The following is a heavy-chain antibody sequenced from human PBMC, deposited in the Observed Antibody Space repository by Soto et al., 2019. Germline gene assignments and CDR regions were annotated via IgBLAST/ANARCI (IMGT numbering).Heavy chain of an antibody. CDR3: AKDLLRFPDYYGMDV. D-gene: IGHD3-22*01. J-gene: IGHJ6*02. Sequence: SLRLSCAASGFTFSSYGMHWVRQAPGKGLEWVAVISYDGSNKYYADSVKGRFTISRDNSKNTLYLQMNSLRAEDTAVYYCAKDLLRFPDYYGMDVWGQGTTVTVSS. V-gene: IGHV3-30*18. CDR2: ISYDGSNK. CDR1: GFTFSSYG.